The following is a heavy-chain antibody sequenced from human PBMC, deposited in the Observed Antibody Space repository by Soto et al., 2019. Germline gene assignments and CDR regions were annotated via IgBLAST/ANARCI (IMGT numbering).Heavy chain of an antibody. V-gene: IGHV1-69*06. D-gene: IGHD6-6*01. J-gene: IGHJ6*02. CDR2: IIPIFGTA. Sequence: AVKVSCKASGGTFSSYSISCVRQAPGQGLEWMGGIIPIFGTANYAQKFQGRVTITADKSTSTAYMELSSLRSEDTAVYYCARGKWQLVRSYYYYGMDVWGQGTTVTVSS. CDR3: ARGKWQLVRSYYYYGMDV. CDR1: GGTFSSYS.